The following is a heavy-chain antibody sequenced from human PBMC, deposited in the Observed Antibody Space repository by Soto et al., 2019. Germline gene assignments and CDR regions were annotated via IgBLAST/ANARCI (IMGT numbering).Heavy chain of an antibody. J-gene: IGHJ4*02. Sequence: GGSLRLSCAASGFTFSSYGMHWVRQAPGKGLEWVAVISYDGSNKYYADSVKGRFTISRDNSKNTLYLQMNSLRAEDTAVYYCAKLGGYYDSSGYSDFDYWGQGTLVTVSS. CDR2: ISYDGSNK. V-gene: IGHV3-30*18. CDR1: GFTFSSYG. CDR3: AKLGGYYDSSGYSDFDY. D-gene: IGHD3-22*01.